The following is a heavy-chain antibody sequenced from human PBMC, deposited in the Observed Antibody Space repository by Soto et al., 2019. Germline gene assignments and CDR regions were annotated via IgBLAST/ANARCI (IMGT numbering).Heavy chain of an antibody. D-gene: IGHD3-3*01. CDR2: IYYSGST. V-gene: IGHV4-39*01. CDR1: GGSISSSSYY. Sequence: SETLSLTCTVSGGSISSSSYYWGWIRQPPGKGLEWIGSIYYSGSTYYKPSLKSRVTISVDTSKNQFSLKLSSVTAADTAVYYFAIHLSYDFWSGYSNMLHFDYWGQGTLVTVSS. J-gene: IGHJ4*02. CDR3: AIHLSYDFWSGYSNMLHFDY.